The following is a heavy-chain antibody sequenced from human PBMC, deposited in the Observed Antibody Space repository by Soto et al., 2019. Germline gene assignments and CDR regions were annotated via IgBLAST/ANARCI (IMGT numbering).Heavy chain of an antibody. V-gene: IGHV3-30*03. CDR3: ARWVGGSMFDNSGKYDS. CDR1: GFTFSSSG. J-gene: IGHJ5*01. Sequence: QVPLVESGGGVVQPGRSLRLTCAASGFTFSSSGMHWVRQAPGKGLEWVALIAYDGSKTYYGDSVRGRFTISRDNSENTLFLQMNSLRAEDTAVYYCARWVGGSMFDNSGKYDSWGQGTLVTVSS. D-gene: IGHD3-22*01. CDR2: IAYDGSKT.